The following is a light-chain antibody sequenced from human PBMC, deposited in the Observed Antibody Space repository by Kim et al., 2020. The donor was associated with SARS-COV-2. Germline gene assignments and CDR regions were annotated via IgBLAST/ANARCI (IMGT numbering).Light chain of an antibody. CDR1: QSVSSK. Sequence: ETVMTQSPATLSVSPGERATLSCRASQSVSSKLAWYQQKPGQAPRLLIYGASTRATGIPVRFSGSGSGTEFTLTISSLQSEDFAVYYCQQYNNWPPYTFGQGTKLEI. CDR2: GAS. V-gene: IGKV3-15*01. CDR3: QQYNNWPPYT. J-gene: IGKJ2*01.